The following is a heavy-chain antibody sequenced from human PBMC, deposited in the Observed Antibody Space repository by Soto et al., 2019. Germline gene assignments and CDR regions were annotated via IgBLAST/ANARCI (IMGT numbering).Heavy chain of an antibody. CDR3: ARTNSGSYFERDY. CDR1: GFTFSNFW. J-gene: IGHJ4*02. V-gene: IGHV3-7*01. Sequence: EVQLVESGGGLVQPGGSLRLSCAASGFTFSNFWVSWVRQAPGKGLEWVANIKQDGSEKYYVDSVKGRFTISRDNAKNSLYLQMDSLRAEDTAVYYCARTNSGSYFERDYWGQGTLVTVSS. D-gene: IGHD1-26*01. CDR2: IKQDGSEK.